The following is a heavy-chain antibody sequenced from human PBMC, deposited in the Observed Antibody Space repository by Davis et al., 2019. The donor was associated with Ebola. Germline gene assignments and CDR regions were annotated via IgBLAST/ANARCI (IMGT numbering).Heavy chain of an antibody. J-gene: IGHJ5*02. CDR3: ARDKYGGNSGWFDP. CDR2: IYHSGST. V-gene: IGHV4-30-2*01. CDR1: GGSISSGGYS. Sequence: SQTLSLTCAVSGGSISSGGYSWSWIRQPPGKGLEWIGYIYHSGSTYYNPSLKSRVTISVDRSKNQFSLKLSSVAAADTAVYYCARDKYGGNSGWFDPWGQGTLVTVSP. D-gene: IGHD4-23*01.